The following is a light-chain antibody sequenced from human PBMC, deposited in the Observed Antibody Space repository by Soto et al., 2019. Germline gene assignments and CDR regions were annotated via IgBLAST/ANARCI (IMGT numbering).Light chain of an antibody. Sequence: EIVWTQSPGTLSLSPGERATLSCRSSQSVSSSYLAWYQQKPGQAPRLLIYGASSRATGIPDRFSGSGSGTDFNLTISRLETEDFAVYECQQYGSSTITFGQGTRLEIK. J-gene: IGKJ5*01. V-gene: IGKV3-20*01. CDR1: QSVSSSY. CDR2: GAS. CDR3: QQYGSSTIT.